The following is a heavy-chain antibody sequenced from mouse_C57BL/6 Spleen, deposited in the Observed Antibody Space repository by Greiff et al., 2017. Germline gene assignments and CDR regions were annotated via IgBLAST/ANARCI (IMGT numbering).Heavy chain of an antibody. CDR2: IDPSDSYT. V-gene: IGHV1-69*01. D-gene: IGHD1-2*01. CDR3: ASPHYYGPKGAMDY. CDR1: GYTFTSYW. J-gene: IGHJ4*01. Sequence: QVQLKQPGAELVMPGASVKLSCKASGYTFTSYWMHWVKQRPGQGLEWIGEIDPSDSYTNYNQKFKGKSTLTVDKSSSTAYMQLSSLTSEDSAVYYCASPHYYGPKGAMDYWGQGTSVTVSS.